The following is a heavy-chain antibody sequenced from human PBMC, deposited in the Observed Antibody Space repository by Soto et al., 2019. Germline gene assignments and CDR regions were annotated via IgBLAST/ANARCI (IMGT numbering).Heavy chain of an antibody. J-gene: IGHJ4*02. Sequence: QVQLQQWGAGLLKPSETLSLTCAVYGGSFSGYYWTWIRQPPGTGLEWIGEINHSGSTNYNPSLKSRVTISVDTSKNQFSLKLTSVTAEDTAVYYCARDKLTGLFDYWGQGTLVTVPS. CDR2: INHSGST. CDR3: ARDKLTGLFDY. CDR1: GGSFSGYY. D-gene: IGHD2-8*02. V-gene: IGHV4-34*01.